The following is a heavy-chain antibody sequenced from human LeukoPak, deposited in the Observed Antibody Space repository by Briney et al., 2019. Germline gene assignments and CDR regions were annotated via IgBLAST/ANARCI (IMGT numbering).Heavy chain of an antibody. D-gene: IGHD3-10*01. Sequence: ASVKVSCKASGYTLTGYYVHWVRQAPGQGLEWLGWINPNSGGTNYAQKFQGRVTMTRDTSISTAYMELSRLRSDDTAVYYCARDSSHYGSGSYYNTYYFDYWGQGTLVTVSS. V-gene: IGHV1-2*02. CDR1: GYTLTGYY. CDR3: ARDSSHYGSGSYYNTYYFDY. J-gene: IGHJ4*02. CDR2: INPNSGGT.